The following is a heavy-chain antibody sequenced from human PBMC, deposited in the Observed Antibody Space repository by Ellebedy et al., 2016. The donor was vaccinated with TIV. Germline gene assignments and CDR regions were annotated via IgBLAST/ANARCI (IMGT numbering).Heavy chain of an antibody. D-gene: IGHD3-16*01. Sequence: GGSLRLSCAASGFTFSSYWMHWVRQAPGKGLVWVSRIKGDGSITDYADSVKGRFTISRDNAKNTLYLQMNSLRAEDTAVYYCAKHEPTLGGAFDIWGQGTMVTVSS. V-gene: IGHV3-74*01. CDR2: IKGDGSIT. CDR3: AKHEPTLGGAFDI. CDR1: GFTFSSYW. J-gene: IGHJ3*02.